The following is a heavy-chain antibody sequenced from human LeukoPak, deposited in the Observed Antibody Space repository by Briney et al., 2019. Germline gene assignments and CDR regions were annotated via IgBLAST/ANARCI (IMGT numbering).Heavy chain of an antibody. V-gene: IGHV3-21*01. Sequence: GGSLRLSCAVSGFTFNTYNMNWVRQAPGKGLEWVSTISSSSSYMYYADSVRGRFTISRDNAKSSLFLQMNNLRAEDTAVYYCARSLTMVRGYDYWGQGTLVTVSS. CDR3: ARSLTMVRGYDY. D-gene: IGHD3-10*01. J-gene: IGHJ4*02. CDR2: ISSSSSYM. CDR1: GFTFNTYN.